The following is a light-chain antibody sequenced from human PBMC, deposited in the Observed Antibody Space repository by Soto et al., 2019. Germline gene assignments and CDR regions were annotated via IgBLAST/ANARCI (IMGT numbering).Light chain of an antibody. V-gene: IGKV1-27*01. CDR2: AAS. CDR3: QKYTNVPA. Sequence: DIQMTQSPSSLSASVGDRVTITCRASQGIRNYLAWYQQIPGKVPKLLISAASTLQSGVPSRFSGSGSGTDFTLTISSLQPDDVATYYCQKYTNVPAFGGGTKVEIK. CDR1: QGIRNY. J-gene: IGKJ4*01.